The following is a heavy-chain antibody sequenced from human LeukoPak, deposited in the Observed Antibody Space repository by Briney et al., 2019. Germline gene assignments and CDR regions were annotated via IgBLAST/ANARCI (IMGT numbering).Heavy chain of an antibody. V-gene: IGHV4-4*07. Sequence: PSETLPLTCTVSRGSISPHYWSWIRQPAGKGLDWIGRISPTGSTNCNPSLNSRVTMSVDSSKNQVSLTLNSVTAADTAVYYCAREVEMATQFDYWGQGTLVTVSS. J-gene: IGHJ4*02. CDR1: RGSISPHY. CDR2: ISPTGST. CDR3: AREVEMATQFDY. D-gene: IGHD5-24*01.